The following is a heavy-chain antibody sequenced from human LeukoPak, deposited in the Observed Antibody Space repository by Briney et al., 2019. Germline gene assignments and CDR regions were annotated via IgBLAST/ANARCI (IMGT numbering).Heavy chain of an antibody. CDR2: ISWNSGST. CDR1: GFTFDDYA. D-gene: IGHD6-13*01. V-gene: IGHV3-23*01. Sequence: GGSLRLSCAASGFTFDDYAMHWVRQAPGKGLEWVSGISWNSGSTYYADSVKGRFTISRDNSKNTLYLQMNSLRAEDTAVYYCAKKRPVAAEFDYWGQGTLVTVSS. J-gene: IGHJ4*02. CDR3: AKKRPVAAEFDY.